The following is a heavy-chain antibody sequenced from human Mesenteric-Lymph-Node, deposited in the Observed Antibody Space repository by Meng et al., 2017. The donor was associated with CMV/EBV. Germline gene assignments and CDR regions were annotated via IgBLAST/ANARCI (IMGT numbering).Heavy chain of an antibody. V-gene: IGHV3-53*01. J-gene: IGHJ4*02. CDR3: ASQKGSSWYLVDFYFDF. D-gene: IGHD6-13*01. CDR2: IYSGGST. CDR1: GFTVSSIY. Sequence: GGSLRLSCAASGFTVSSIYMSWVRQAPGKGLEWVSVIYSGGSTSYADSVKGRFTISRDNSKNTLYLQMNSLRAEDTAVYYCASQKGSSWYLVDFYFDFWGQGTLVTVSS.